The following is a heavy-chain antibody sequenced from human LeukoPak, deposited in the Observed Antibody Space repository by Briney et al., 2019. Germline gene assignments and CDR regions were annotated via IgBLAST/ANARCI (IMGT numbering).Heavy chain of an antibody. CDR2: INHDGSTT. Sequence: GGSLRLSCAASGFTFSSSWMHWVRQAPGKGLVWVSRINHDGSTTNYVDSVKGRFTISRDNAKNTLYLQMNSLRAEDTAVFYCVRDRFYGMDVWGQGTTVTVSS. V-gene: IGHV3-74*01. J-gene: IGHJ6*02. CDR3: VRDRFYGMDV. CDR1: GFTFSSSW.